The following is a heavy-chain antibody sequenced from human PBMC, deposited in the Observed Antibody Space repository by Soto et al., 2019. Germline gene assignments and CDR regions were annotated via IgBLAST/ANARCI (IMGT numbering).Heavy chain of an antibody. D-gene: IGHD1-26*01. Sequence: ASVKVSCKASGGTFSSYAISWVRQAPGQGLEWMGGIIPIFGTANYAQKFQGRVTITADESTSTAYMELSSLRSEDTAVYYCASPVGARRQTDAFDIWGQGTMVTVS. J-gene: IGHJ3*02. CDR1: GGTFSSYA. CDR3: ASPVGARRQTDAFDI. V-gene: IGHV1-69*13. CDR2: IIPIFGTA.